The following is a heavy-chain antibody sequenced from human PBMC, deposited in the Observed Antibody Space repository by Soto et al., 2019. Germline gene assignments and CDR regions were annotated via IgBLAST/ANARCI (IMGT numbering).Heavy chain of an antibody. CDR2: ISYDGSNK. Sequence: PGGSLRLSCAASGFTFSSYAMHWVRQAPGKGLEWVAVISYDGSNKYYADSVKGRFTISRDNSKNTLYLQMNSLRAEDTAVYYCARAPQSIHDSSGYQTLELADCWGQGTLVTVSS. CDR3: ARAPQSIHDSSGYQTLELADC. CDR1: GFTFSSYA. V-gene: IGHV3-30-3*01. J-gene: IGHJ4*02. D-gene: IGHD3-22*01.